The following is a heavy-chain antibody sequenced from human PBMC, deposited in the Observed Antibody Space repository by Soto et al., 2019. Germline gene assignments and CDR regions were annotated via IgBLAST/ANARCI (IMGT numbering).Heavy chain of an antibody. V-gene: IGHV4-39*01. CDR2: MLYGGLT. J-gene: IGHJ5*01. Sequence: NPSETLSLTCSVSGYSVSSSDYYWALWRHPPWRGLWWFWSMLYGGLTYYNPSLMCRVTPSVDTSKTQFSVGLNSVTASDTAVYYCARATISMTGPTGVPHWFDSWGPGTLVTVSS. D-gene: IGHD3-9*01. CDR3: ARATISMTGPTGVPHWFDS. CDR1: GYSVSSSDYY.